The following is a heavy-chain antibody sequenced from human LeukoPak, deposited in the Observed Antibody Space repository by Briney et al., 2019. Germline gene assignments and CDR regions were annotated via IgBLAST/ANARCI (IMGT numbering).Heavy chain of an antibody. CDR2: INWDGGST. CDR1: GFIFYDYA. D-gene: IGHD1-14*01. Sequence: GGSLRLSCAASGFIFYDYAMHWVRQAPGKGLEWVSLINWDGGSTYYADSVKGRFTISRDNSKNSLYLQMNSLKAEDTALYYCATVYPGGAVSPLYYWGQGTLVTVSS. V-gene: IGHV3-43D*03. CDR3: ATVYPGGAVSPLYY. J-gene: IGHJ4*02.